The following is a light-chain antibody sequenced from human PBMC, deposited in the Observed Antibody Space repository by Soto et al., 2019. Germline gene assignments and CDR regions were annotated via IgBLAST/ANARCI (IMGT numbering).Light chain of an antibody. V-gene: IGLV2-14*01. CDR2: EVS. J-gene: IGLJ3*02. CDR3: SSYTRSNTWV. Sequence: QSVLTQPASMSGSPGQSITISCTGTRTDAGGYNYVSWYQQHPAKVPKLLIYEVSNRPSGVSNRSSGSKSGSTASLTISGLQPEDEGDYYCSSYTRSNTWVFGGGTKLTVL. CDR1: RTDAGGYNY.